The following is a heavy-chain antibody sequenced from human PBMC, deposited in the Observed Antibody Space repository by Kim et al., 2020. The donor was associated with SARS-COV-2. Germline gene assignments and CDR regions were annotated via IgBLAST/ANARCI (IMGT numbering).Heavy chain of an antibody. D-gene: IGHD6-19*01. Sequence: GGSLRLSCAASGFTFSSYAMSWVRQAPGKGLEWVSAISGSGGSTYYADSVKGRYTISRDNSKNTLYLQMNSLRAEDTAVYYCANSPPLLGGGIAVAGQGGRDYWGQGTLVTVSS. CDR3: ANSPPLLGGGIAVAGQGGRDY. CDR1: GFTFSSYA. J-gene: IGHJ4*02. CDR2: ISGSGGST. V-gene: IGHV3-23*01.